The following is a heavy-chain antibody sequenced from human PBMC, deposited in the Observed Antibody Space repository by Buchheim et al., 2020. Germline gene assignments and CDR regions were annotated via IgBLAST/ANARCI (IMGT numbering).Heavy chain of an antibody. J-gene: IGHJ6*03. CDR1: GYTFTSYY. V-gene: IGHV1-46*01. CDR2: INPSGGST. D-gene: IGHD2-15*01. CDR3: ARDSGGYKPYYYYMDV. Sequence: QVQLVQSGAEVKKPGASVKVSCKASGYTFTSYYMHWVRQAPGQGLEWMGIINPSGGSTSYAQKFQGRVTINRDTSTSTVYMGLSSLRSEDTAVYYCARDSGGYKPYYYYMDVWGKGTT.